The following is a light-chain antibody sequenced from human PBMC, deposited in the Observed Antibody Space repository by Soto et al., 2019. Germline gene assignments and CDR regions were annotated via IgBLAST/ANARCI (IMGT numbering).Light chain of an antibody. CDR2: AES. J-gene: IGKJ4*01. Sequence: DIQMTQAPSSLSASVGDRVTITCRASQIISSYLNWYQQKPGKAPKLLIYAESSLQSGVPSRFSGSGSGTDFTLNISSLQPEDFATYYCQQSYSTPLTFGGGTKVEIK. CDR1: QIISSY. V-gene: IGKV1-39*01. CDR3: QQSYSTPLT.